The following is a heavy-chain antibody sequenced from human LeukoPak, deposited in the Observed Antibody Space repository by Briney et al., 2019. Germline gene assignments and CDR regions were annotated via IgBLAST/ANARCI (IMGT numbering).Heavy chain of an antibody. Sequence: QPGRSLRLSCAASGFTFSSYAMHWVRQAPGKGLEWVAVISYDGSNKYYADSVKGRFTISRDNAKNSLYLQMNSLRAEDTAVYYCARVEMATITDYWGQGTLVTVSS. V-gene: IGHV3-30-3*01. D-gene: IGHD5-24*01. CDR3: ARVEMATITDY. CDR2: ISYDGSNK. CDR1: GFTFSSYA. J-gene: IGHJ4*02.